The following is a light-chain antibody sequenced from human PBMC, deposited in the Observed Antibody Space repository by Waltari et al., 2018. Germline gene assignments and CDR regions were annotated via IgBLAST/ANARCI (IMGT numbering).Light chain of an antibody. Sequence: QSALTQPASVSGSPGQSITISCTGNDVGSYNLVSWYQQHPGKAPKLMIYDVSKRPSGVSNRFSGSKSGNTASLAINGLRSEDEADYYCAAWDDSLSGLVLGGGTKVTVL. CDR3: AAWDDSLSGLV. CDR2: DVS. V-gene: IGLV2-14*02. CDR1: NDVGSYNL. J-gene: IGLJ3*02.